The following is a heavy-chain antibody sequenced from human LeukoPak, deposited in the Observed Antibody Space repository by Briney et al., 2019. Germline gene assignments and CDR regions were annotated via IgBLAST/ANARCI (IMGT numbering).Heavy chain of an antibody. CDR1: GYTFTGYY. J-gene: IGHJ5*02. D-gene: IGHD1-26*01. CDR2: INPNSGGT. Sequence: ASVKVSCKASGYTFTGYYMHWVRQAPGQGLEWIGRINPNSGGTNYAQKFQGRVTMTRDTSISTAYMELSRLRSDDTAVYYCARDLGAKTGWWFDPWGQGTLVTVSS. CDR3: ARDLGAKTGWWFDP. V-gene: IGHV1-2*06.